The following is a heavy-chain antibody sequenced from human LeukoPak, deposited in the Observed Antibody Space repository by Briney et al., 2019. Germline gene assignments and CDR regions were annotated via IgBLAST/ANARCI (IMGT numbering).Heavy chain of an antibody. CDR1: GGSISSYY. Sequence: SETLSLTCTVSGGSISSYYWSWIRQPPGKGLEWIGYIYYSGSTNYNPSLKSRVTISVDTSKNQFSLKLSSVTAADTAVYYCARHLGIAAALDWGQGTLVTVSS. V-gene: IGHV4-59*08. CDR3: ARHLGIAAALD. CDR2: IYYSGST. J-gene: IGHJ4*02. D-gene: IGHD6-13*01.